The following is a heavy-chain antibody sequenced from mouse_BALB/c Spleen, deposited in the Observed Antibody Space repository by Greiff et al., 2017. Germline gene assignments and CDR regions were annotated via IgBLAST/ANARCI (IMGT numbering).Heavy chain of an antibody. CDR2: ISYSGST. CDR1: GYSITSDYA. CDR3: ASGVSPYYMYDAWFAY. D-gene: IGHD2-14*01. V-gene: IGHV3-2*02. Sequence: EVKLQESGPGLVKPSQSLSLTCTVTGYSITSDYAWTWIRQFPGNKLEWMGYISYSGSTSYNPFLKSRISFTRDSSKNQFFLLLNSVTTEDTATYYCASGVSPYYMYDAWFAYWGQGTLVTVSA. J-gene: IGHJ3*01.